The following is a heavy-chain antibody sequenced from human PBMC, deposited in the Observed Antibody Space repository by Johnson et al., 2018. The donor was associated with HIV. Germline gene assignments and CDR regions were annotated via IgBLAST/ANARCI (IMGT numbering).Heavy chain of an antibody. Sequence: VQLVESGGGLVQPGGSLRLSCAASGFSFNSYWMSWVRQVPGKGLEFVANIKEDESEKSYVESVKGRFTISRDNANNLMYLQMSSLRAEDTAVYYCARDPGYSSFDIWGQGAMVIVSS. D-gene: IGHD6-13*01. CDR2: IKEDESEK. V-gene: IGHV3-7*05. CDR1: GFSFNSYW. J-gene: IGHJ3*02. CDR3: ARDPGYSSFDI.